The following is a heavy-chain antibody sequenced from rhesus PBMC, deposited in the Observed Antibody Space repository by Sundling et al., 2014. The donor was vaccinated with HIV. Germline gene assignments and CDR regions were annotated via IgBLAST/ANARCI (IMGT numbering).Heavy chain of an antibody. J-gene: IGHJ4*01. CDR1: GYTFSYYG. CDR3: TRGIAAAAFDY. V-gene: IGHV3-136*01. CDR2: INSASNYI. Sequence: EVQLVESGGGFVQPGGSLRLSCAASGYTFSYYGMSWVRQAPGKGLEWVSSINSASNYISYADSVKGRFTISRDNAKNSLSLQMNSLRAEDTAVYYCTRGIAAAAFDYWGQGVLVTVSS. D-gene: IGHD6-31*01.